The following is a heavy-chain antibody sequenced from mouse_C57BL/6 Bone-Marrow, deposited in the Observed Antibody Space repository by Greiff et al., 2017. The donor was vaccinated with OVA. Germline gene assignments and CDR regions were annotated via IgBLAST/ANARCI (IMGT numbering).Heavy chain of an antibody. CDR3: TTVTTVPYYAMDY. D-gene: IGHD1-1*01. CDR1: GFNIKDDY. J-gene: IGHJ4*01. CDR2: IDPENGDT. V-gene: IGHV14-4*01. Sequence: EVQLQQSGAELVRPGASVKLSCTASGFNIKDDYMHWVKQRPEQGLEWIGWIDPENGDTEYASKFQGKATITADTSSNTAYLQLSSLTSEDTAVYYCTTVTTVPYYAMDYWGQGTSVTVS.